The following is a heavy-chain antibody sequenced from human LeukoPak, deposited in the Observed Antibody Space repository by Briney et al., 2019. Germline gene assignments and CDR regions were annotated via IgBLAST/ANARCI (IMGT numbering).Heavy chain of an antibody. CDR3: ARPYYDSSGYYRRDAFDI. D-gene: IGHD3-22*01. Sequence: GGSLRLSCAASGFTFSSYGMHWVRQAPGKGLEWVAVISYDGSIKYYADSVKGRFTISRDSSKNTLYLQMNSLRAEDTAVYYCARPYYDSSGYYRRDAFDIWGQGTMVTVSS. CDR2: ISYDGSIK. CDR1: GFTFSSYG. V-gene: IGHV3-30*03. J-gene: IGHJ3*02.